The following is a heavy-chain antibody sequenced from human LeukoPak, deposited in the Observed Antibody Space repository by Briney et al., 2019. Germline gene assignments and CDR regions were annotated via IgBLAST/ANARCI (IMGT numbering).Heavy chain of an antibody. Sequence: APVKVSCKASGYSFTDYGITWVQQAPGQGLEWMGWISGRNGNTNYSQRLQGRVTMTTDTSTSTAYMELRSLTSDDTAVYYCTRDHALWSNCFDYWGQGTLVTVSS. CDR3: TRDHALWSNCFDY. J-gene: IGHJ4*02. CDR1: GYSFTDYG. V-gene: IGHV1-18*01. D-gene: IGHD2/OR15-2a*01. CDR2: ISGRNGNT.